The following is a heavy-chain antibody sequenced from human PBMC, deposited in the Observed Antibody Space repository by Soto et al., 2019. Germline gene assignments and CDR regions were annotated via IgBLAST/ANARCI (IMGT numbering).Heavy chain of an antibody. D-gene: IGHD2-2*01. J-gene: IGHJ3*02. CDR2: ISYDGSNK. V-gene: IGHV3-30*18. CDR3: AKVLDQLLLYDAFDI. CDR1: GFTFSSYG. Sequence: QVQLVESGGGVVQPGRSLRLSCAASGFTFSSYGMHWVRQDPGKGLEWVAVISYDGSNKYYADSVKGRFTISRDNSKNTLYLQMNSLRAEDTAVYYCAKVLDQLLLYDAFDIWGQGTMVTVSS.